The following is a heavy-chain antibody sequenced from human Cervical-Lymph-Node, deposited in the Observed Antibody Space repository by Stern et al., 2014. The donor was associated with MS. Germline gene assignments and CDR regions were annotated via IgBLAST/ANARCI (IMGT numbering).Heavy chain of an antibody. CDR2: ISAYNGNT. D-gene: IGHD2-15*01. V-gene: IGHV1-18*01. CDR3: ARGLLGSENAFDI. CDR1: GYTFTSYG. Sequence: VQLLESDAEVKKPGASVKVSCKASGYTFTSYGISWVRQAPEQGLECRGWISAYNGNTNYAQKLQGRVTMTTDTSTSTAYMELRSLRSDDTAVYYCARGLLGSENAFDIWGQGTMVTVSS. J-gene: IGHJ3*02.